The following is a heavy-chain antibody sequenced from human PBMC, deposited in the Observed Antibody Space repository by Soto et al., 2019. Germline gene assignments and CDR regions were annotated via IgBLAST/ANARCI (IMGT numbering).Heavy chain of an antibody. D-gene: IGHD3-3*01. V-gene: IGHV3-30*19. J-gene: IGHJ6*03. CDR3: ARAHYDFWSGYYTTAYYYMDV. Sequence: GGSLRLSCAASGFTFSSYGMHWVRQAPGKGLEWVAVICDSGTTTYYADSVKGRFTISRHNSKNTLYLQMNSLRAEDTAVYYCARAHYDFWSGYYTTAYYYMDVWGKGTAVTVSS. CDR2: ICDSGTTT. CDR1: GFTFSSYG.